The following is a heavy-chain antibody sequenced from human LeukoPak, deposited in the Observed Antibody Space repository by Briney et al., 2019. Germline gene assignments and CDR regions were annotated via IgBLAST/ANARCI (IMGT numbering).Heavy chain of an antibody. CDR1: DEVITSNNW. CDR2: IFHSGTT. J-gene: IGHJ3*02. Sequence: PSGTLSLTCTVSDEVITSNNWWSWVRQSPGKGLEWIGEIFHSGTTRYKASLESRVTMLLDKSKNQFSLRLNSVTAADTALYFCTIFVVADSDAFEIWGQGTMVTVSS. V-gene: IGHV4-4*02. CDR3: TIFVVADSDAFEI. D-gene: IGHD3-3*02.